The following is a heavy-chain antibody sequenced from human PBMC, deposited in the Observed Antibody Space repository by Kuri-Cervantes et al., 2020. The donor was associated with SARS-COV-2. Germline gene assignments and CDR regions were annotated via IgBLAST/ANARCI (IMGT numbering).Heavy chain of an antibody. Sequence: ESLKISCTVSGDSITNYYLTWIRQPPGKGLEWIGYVSYNGATAYNPSLKSRVTMSLDPSKNQFSLRLSSVTAADTAVYYCSGRVDFSSVDYWGQGTLVTVSS. D-gene: IGHD3/OR15-3a*01. CDR2: VSYNGAT. J-gene: IGHJ4*02. CDR3: SGRVDFSSVDY. CDR1: GDSITNYY. V-gene: IGHV4-59*01.